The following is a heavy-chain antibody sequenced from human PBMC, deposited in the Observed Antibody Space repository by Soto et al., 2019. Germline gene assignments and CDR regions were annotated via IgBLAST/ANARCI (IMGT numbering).Heavy chain of an antibody. D-gene: IGHD6-6*01. J-gene: IGHJ6*02. CDR1: GGSFSGYY. CDR2: INHSGST. CDR3: ARGRVGIAARPDVTYYYYYGMDV. Sequence: SETLSLTCAVYGGSFSGYYWSWIRQPPGKGLEWIGEINHSGSTNYNPSLKSRVTISVDTSKNQFSLKLSSVTAADTAVYYCARGRVGIAARPDVTYYYYYGMDVWGQGTTVTVSS. V-gene: IGHV4-34*01.